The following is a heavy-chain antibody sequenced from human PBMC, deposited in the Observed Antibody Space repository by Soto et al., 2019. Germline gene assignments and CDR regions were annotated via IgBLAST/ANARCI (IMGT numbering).Heavy chain of an antibody. J-gene: IGHJ4*01. CDR1: GESVYSSGFF. CDR2: IYYSGTT. CDR3: AIRVSVEVLDF. Sequence: HSGSPSISCTACGESVYSSGFFGAWIKKPPGKGLEWIGSIYYSGTTYYNPSLKSRVTISVDRSKNQFSLKLSSVTAAFSSDYDDAIRVSVEVLDFLVHGALVT. V-gene: IGHV4-39*01.